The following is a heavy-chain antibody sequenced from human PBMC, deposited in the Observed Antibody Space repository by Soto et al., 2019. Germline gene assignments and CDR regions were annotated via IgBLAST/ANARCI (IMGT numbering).Heavy chain of an antibody. CDR1: RFSFNTFA. CDR2: INGGGENT. CDR3: AKHSYYDFWPGHYYYLDF. D-gene: IGHD3-3*01. J-gene: IGHJ4*02. Sequence: VGSLRLSCVTSRFSFNTFAMSWVRQAPGKGLERVSAINGGGENTYYADSVKGRFTISRDNSKNTLYLQMDSLRAEDTAVYYCAKHSYYDFWPGHYYYLDFWGQGTLVTVSS. V-gene: IGHV3-23*01.